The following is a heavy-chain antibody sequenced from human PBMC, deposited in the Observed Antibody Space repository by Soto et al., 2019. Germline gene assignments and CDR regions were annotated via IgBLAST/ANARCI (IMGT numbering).Heavy chain of an antibody. J-gene: IGHJ5*02. CDR3: ARVASGSNDWFDP. CDR2: INTDGSRT. CDR1: KFTCSRYW. V-gene: IGHV3-74*03. Sequence: EVQLVESGGGLVHPGGSLRLSCAASKFTCSRYWMHWVRQTPGKGLMWVSRINTDGSRTTYADSVTGRFTISRDNAKNTVFLDINSLRAQDTAVYYCARVASGSNDWFDPWGQGTLVTVSS. D-gene: IGHD1-26*01.